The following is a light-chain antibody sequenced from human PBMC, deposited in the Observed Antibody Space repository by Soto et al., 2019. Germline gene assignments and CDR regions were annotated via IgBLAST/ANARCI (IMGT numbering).Light chain of an antibody. CDR2: SAS. CDR1: QSVSSN. CDR3: QQYYQWPSYT. V-gene: IGKV3-15*01. Sequence: EIVMTQSPATLSVSPGERATLSCRASQSVSSNLAWYQQKPGQAPRILIYSASTRATGIPARFSGNGSGTEFTLTINTLQPEDFAVYYCQQYYQWPSYTFGQGTKLDI. J-gene: IGKJ2*01.